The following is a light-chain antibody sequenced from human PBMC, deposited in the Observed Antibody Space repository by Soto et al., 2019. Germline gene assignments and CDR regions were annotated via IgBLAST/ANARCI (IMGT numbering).Light chain of an antibody. V-gene: IGKV3-20*01. CDR1: QSVSSSF. CDR2: GAS. Sequence: DIVLTQSPGTLSLSPGDRATLSCRASQSVSSSFLAWYQQKPDQAPRLLIYGASSRATSIPNRFSGRGSGTDFTLTISRVETEEFAVYYCQQYDSSPWTVDQVTKVEIK. CDR3: QQYDSSPWT. J-gene: IGKJ1*01.